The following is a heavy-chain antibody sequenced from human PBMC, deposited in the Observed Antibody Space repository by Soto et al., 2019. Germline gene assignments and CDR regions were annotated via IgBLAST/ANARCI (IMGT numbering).Heavy chain of an antibody. Sequence: SETLSLFCTVSGASMNNYYGSWIRQPPGKGLEYIGYIFYSGSADYNPSLRSRVTMSVDTSNNQFSLKLRSVTAADTAVYYCARSGHSFGGVIWGQGILVTVSS. CDR3: ARSGHSFGGVI. CDR2: IFYSGSA. J-gene: IGHJ4*02. CDR1: GASMNNYY. V-gene: IGHV4-59*01. D-gene: IGHD3-16*01.